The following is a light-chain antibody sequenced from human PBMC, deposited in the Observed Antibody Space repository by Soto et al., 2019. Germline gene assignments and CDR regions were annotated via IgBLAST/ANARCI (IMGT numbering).Light chain of an antibody. V-gene: IGLV2-8*01. CDR3: SSYAGSNNYV. J-gene: IGLJ1*01. Sequence: QSALTQAPSASGSPGQSVTISCTGTSSEVGGYNYVSWYQQYPGKAPKLMIYEVSKRPSGVPDRFSGSMSGNTASLTVSLLQAEDEADYYCSSYAGSNNYVLGTGTKVNVL. CDR2: EVS. CDR1: SSEVGGYNY.